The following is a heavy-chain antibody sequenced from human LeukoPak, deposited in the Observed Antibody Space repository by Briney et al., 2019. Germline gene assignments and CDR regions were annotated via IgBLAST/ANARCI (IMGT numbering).Heavy chain of an antibody. CDR3: ARDNYDFWSGYQFDY. Sequence: PSETLSLTCTVSGGSISSYYWGWIRQPPGKGLEWIGSIYYSGSTYYNPSLKSRVTISVDTSKNQFSLKLSSVTAADTAVYYCARDNYDFWSGYQFDYWGQGTLVTVSS. V-gene: IGHV4-39*07. D-gene: IGHD3-3*01. J-gene: IGHJ4*02. CDR1: GGSISSYY. CDR2: IYYSGST.